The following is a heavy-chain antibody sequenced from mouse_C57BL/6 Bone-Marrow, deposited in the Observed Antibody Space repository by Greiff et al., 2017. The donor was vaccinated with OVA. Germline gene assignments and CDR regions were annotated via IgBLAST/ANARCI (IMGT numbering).Heavy chain of an antibody. V-gene: IGHV1-81*01. D-gene: IGHD1-1*01. CDR1: GYTFTSYG. CDR2: IYPRSGNT. CDR3: ARVYYDSSYPYYYAMDY. J-gene: IGHJ4*01. Sequence: VQLQQSGAELARPGASVKLSCKASGYTFTSYGISWVKQRTGQGLEWIGEIYPRSGNTYYNEKFKGKATLTADKSSSTAYMELRSLTSEDSAVYVCARVYYDSSYPYYYAMDYWGQGTSVTVSS.